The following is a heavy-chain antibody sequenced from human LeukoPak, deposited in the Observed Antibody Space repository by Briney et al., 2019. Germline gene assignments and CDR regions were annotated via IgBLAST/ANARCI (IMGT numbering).Heavy chain of an antibody. V-gene: IGHV3-23*01. D-gene: IGHD5-18*01. CDR1: GFTFSSYG. Sequence: GGSLRLSCAASGFTFSSYGMSWVRQAPGKGLEWVSAIGGSGGSTYYADSVKGRFTISRDNAKNSLYLQMNSLRAEDTAVYYCARDPGEDSYGVYYYYYYYMDVWGKGTTVTVSS. CDR2: IGGSGGST. J-gene: IGHJ6*03. CDR3: ARDPGEDSYGVYYYYYYYMDV.